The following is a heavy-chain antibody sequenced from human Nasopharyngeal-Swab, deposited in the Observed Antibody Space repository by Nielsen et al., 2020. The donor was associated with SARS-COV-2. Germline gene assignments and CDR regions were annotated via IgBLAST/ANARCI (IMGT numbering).Heavy chain of an antibody. D-gene: IGHD2-21*01. J-gene: IGHJ6*03. CDR2: ITRSGNT. CDR1: GVSFSGYH. V-gene: IGHV4-34*01. Sequence: SETLSLTCSLNGVSFSGYHWGWIRQSPGKGLEWIGDITRSGNTNYNPALKSRVTMSVATSKDEFSLKLTSVTAADTAIYFCARVNNGGGIVSASYSFLMDVWGKGTSVAVSS. CDR3: ARVNNGGGIVSASYSFLMDV.